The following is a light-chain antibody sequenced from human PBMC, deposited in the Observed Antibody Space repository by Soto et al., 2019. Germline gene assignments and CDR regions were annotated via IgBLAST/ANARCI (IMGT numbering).Light chain of an antibody. CDR3: QQYNNGPPLT. J-gene: IGKJ4*01. CDR2: GAS. V-gene: IGKV3-15*01. CDR1: QSVRSD. Sequence: EIVLTQSPATLSVSPGERATLSCRASQSVRSDLAWYQQKPGQTPRLLIYGASSRATGVPARFSGSGSGTEFTLTTSSLQSEDSAVYYCQQYNNGPPLTFGGGTKVEIK.